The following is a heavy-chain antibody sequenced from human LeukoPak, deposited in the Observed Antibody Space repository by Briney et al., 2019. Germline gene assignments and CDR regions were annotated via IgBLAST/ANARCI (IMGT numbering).Heavy chain of an antibody. CDR3: ARGSDDFWSGYSPSY. CDR1: GYTFTGYY. Sequence: EASVKVSCKASGYTFTGYYMHWVRQAPGQGLEWMGWINPNSGGTNYAQKFQGRVTMTRDRSISTAYMELSRLRSDDTAVYYCARGSDDFWSGYSPSYWGQGTLVTVSS. V-gene: IGHV1-2*02. J-gene: IGHJ4*02. CDR2: INPNSGGT. D-gene: IGHD3-3*01.